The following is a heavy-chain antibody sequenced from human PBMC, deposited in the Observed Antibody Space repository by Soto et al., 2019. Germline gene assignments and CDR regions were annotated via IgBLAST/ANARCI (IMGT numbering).Heavy chain of an antibody. V-gene: IGHV4-39*01. D-gene: IGHD6-6*01. J-gene: IGHJ4*02. Sequence: SETLSLTCTVSGGSISSSSYYWGWIRQPPGKGLEWIGSIYYSGSTYYNTSLKSRVTISVDTSKNQFSLKLSSVTAADTAVYYCARQKGIAARPLYFDYWGQGTLVTVSS. CDR1: GGSISSSSYY. CDR2: IYYSGST. CDR3: ARQKGIAARPLYFDY.